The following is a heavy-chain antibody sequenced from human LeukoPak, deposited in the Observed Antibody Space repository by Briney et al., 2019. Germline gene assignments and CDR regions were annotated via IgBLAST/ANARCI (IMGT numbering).Heavy chain of an antibody. CDR1: GITFSNYD. J-gene: IGHJ4*02. CDR2: ITAEGDT. V-gene: IGHV3-13*01. D-gene: IGHD3-10*01. Sequence: GGSLRLSCAASGITFSNYDMHWVRQVTGKGPEWVSAITAEGDTFYSGSVRGRFTISRENVKNSLYLQMNSLRVGDTAVYYCARGILGASYPFDGWGQGTLVTVSS. CDR3: ARGILGASYPFDG.